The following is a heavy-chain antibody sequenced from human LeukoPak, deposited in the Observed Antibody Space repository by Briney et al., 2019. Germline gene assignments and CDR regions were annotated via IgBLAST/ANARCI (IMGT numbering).Heavy chain of an antibody. V-gene: IGHV4-34*01. CDR2: INHSGST. CDR3: ARDGAFALDYYGMDV. CDR1: GGSFSGYY. J-gene: IGHJ6*02. D-gene: IGHD4-17*01. Sequence: ASETLSLTCAVYGGSFSGYYWSWIRQPPGKGLEWIGEINHSGSTNYNPSLKSRVTISVDTSKNQFSLKLSSVTAADTAVYYCARDGAFALDYYGMDVWGQGTTVTVSS.